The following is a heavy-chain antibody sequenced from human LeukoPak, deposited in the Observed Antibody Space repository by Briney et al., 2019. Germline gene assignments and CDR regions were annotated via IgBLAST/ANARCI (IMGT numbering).Heavy chain of an antibody. Sequence: KPSETLSLTCTVSGGSISSSSYYWGWIRQPPGKGLEWIGSIYYSGSTYYNPSLKSRVTISVDTSKNQFSLKLSSVTAADTAVYYCARVLPPSGYYYDSSGGGYFDYWGQGTLVTVSS. CDR2: IYYSGST. CDR1: GGSISSSSYY. V-gene: IGHV4-39*07. J-gene: IGHJ4*02. D-gene: IGHD3-22*01. CDR3: ARVLPPSGYYYDSSGGGYFDY.